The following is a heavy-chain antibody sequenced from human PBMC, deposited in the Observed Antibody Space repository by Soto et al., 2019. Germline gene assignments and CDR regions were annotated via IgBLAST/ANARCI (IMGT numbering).Heavy chain of an antibody. V-gene: IGHV3-30*14. D-gene: IGHD3-9*01. Sequence: AGSLRLSCEGSGVTFRGYAVHWVRQTPGKGLEWVTVISDDGSKTYYADSVKGRFSASRDDSTNMVFLQMSSLRSEDTAVYHCARAYQLTYYFDDWGPGTPVTVSS. CDR3: ARAYQLTYYFDD. CDR1: GVTFRGYA. CDR2: ISDDGSKT. J-gene: IGHJ4*02.